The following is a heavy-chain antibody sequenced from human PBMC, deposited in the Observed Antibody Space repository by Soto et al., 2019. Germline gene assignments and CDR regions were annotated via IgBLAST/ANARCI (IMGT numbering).Heavy chain of an antibody. J-gene: IGHJ6*02. V-gene: IGHV1-46*03. CDR1: GYTFTTYY. CDR2: INPSSGSA. Sequence: ASVKVSCKASGYTFTTYYIHWVRQAPGQGLEWMGIINPSSGSAGYAQKFQVSVTMTRDTPTNTFYMELSSLRSEDTAVYYCARGNHLPYYYYGLDVWG. CDR3: ARGNHLPYYYYGLDV.